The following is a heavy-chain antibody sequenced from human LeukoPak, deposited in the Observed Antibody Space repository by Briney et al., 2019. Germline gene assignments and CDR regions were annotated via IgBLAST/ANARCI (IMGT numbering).Heavy chain of an antibody. D-gene: IGHD3-3*01. CDR1: GYTLTQLS. V-gene: IGHV1-24*01. CDR2: FDLEDGET. J-gene: IGHJ1*01. CDR3: ATVSRIASGYYTSEYCQH. Sequence: GASVKLSCKVAGYTLTQLSMHWGRQAPGKGLGWMGGFDLEDGETIYAHKFQRRVTMNEETSTDTAYTELSSLRPKDTAVYYCATVSRIASGYYTSEYCQHWGQGTLVTVSS.